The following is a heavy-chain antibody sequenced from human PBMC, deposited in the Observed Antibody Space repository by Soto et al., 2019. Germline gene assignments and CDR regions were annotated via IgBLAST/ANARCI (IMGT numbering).Heavy chain of an antibody. CDR3: AWAEYVWGIPYYGMDV. J-gene: IGHJ6*02. D-gene: IGHD3-16*01. CDR1: GGTFSSYA. CDR2: IIPIFGTA. V-gene: IGHV1-69*06. Sequence: GASVKVSCKASGGTFSSYAISWVRQAPGQGLEWMGGIIPIFGTANYAQKFQGRVTITADKSTSTAYMELSSLRSEDTAVYYCAWAEYVWGIPYYGMDVWGQGTTVTVSS.